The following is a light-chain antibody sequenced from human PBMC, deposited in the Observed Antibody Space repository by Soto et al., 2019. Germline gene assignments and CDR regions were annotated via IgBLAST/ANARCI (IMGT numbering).Light chain of an antibody. V-gene: IGKV1-5*03. CDR3: QQYNTDSRAWA. Sequence: QMTQSASTVSASVGDTVTVTCRASQSISYWLAWYQQRPGKAPRLLIYKASSLQSGVPSRFSGSGSGTEFTLTISSLQPDDFATYFCQQYNTDSRAWAFGQGTKVDIK. CDR2: KAS. J-gene: IGKJ1*01. CDR1: QSISYW.